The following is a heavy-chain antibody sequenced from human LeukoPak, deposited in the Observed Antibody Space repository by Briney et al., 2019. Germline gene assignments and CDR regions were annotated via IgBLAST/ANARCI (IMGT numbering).Heavy chain of an antibody. CDR2: ISSSSSYI. J-gene: IGHJ4*02. Sequence: PGGSLRLSCAASGFTFSSYSMNWIRQAPGKGLEWVSSISSSSSYIYYADSVKGRFTISRDNSKNTLYLQMNSLRAEDTAVYYCAKGGYITSSCLDYWGQGTLVTVSS. CDR1: GFTFSSYS. V-gene: IGHV3-21*01. CDR3: AKGGYITSSCLDY. D-gene: IGHD6-13*01.